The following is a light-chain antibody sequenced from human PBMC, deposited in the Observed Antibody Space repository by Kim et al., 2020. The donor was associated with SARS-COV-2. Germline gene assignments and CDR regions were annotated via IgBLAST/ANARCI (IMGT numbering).Light chain of an antibody. V-gene: IGKV3-11*01. CDR1: QSVSNY. CDR2: DAS. Sequence: EIVLTQSPATLSLPPGERATLFCRASQSVSNYLAWYQRKPGQAPRLLIYDASNRATGIPARFSGSGSGTDFTLTISSLEPEDFAVYYCQQRANWPLTFGGGTRVDIK. J-gene: IGKJ4*01. CDR3: QQRANWPLT.